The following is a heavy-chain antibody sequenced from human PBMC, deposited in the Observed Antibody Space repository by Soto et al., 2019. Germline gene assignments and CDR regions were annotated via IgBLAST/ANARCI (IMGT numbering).Heavy chain of an antibody. Sequence: GGSLRLSCAASGFTFSSYAMSWVRQAPGKGLEWVSAISGSGGSTYYADSVKGRFTISRDNSKNTLYLQMNSLRAEDTAIYYCAKTSAGVEWELPYYFDYWGQGTLVTVSS. J-gene: IGHJ4*02. CDR3: AKTSAGVEWELPYYFDY. D-gene: IGHD1-26*01. V-gene: IGHV3-23*01. CDR1: GFTFSSYA. CDR2: ISGSGGST.